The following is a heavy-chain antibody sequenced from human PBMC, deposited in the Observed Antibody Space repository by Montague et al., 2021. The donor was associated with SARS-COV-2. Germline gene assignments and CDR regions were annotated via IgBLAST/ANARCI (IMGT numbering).Heavy chain of an antibody. J-gene: IGHJ6*02. V-gene: IGHV4-39*01. CDR1: GGSISSTSYY. D-gene: IGHD2-21*02. CDR2: IYYSGST. Sequence: SETLSLTCSVSGGSISSTSYYWGWIRQPPGKRLEWIGSIYYSGSTYYNPSLRSRVTISVDTSKNQFSLKLSSVTAADTAVYYCAIPIVVVTAPNYYGMDVWGQGTTVTVSS. CDR3: AIPIVVVTAPNYYGMDV.